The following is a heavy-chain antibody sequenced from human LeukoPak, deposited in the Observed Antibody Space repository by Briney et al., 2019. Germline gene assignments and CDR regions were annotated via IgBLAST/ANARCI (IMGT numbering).Heavy chain of an antibody. Sequence: ASVKVSCKASGGTFSRYAISWVRQAPGQGLEWMGGIIPIFGTANYAQKFQGRVTITADESTSTAYMELSSLRSEDTAVYYCARKGFGEYWFDPWGQGTLVTVSS. J-gene: IGHJ5*02. CDR2: IIPIFGTA. D-gene: IGHD3-10*01. CDR1: GGTFSRYA. V-gene: IGHV1-69*01. CDR3: ARKGFGEYWFDP.